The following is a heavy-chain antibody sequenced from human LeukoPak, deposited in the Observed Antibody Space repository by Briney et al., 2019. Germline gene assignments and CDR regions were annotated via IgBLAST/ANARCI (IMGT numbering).Heavy chain of an antibody. V-gene: IGHV3-30*04. D-gene: IGHD3-3*01. CDR3: ARDFLDFSVDY. Sequence: GGSLRLSCAASGFTFNSYAIHWVRQAPGKGLEWVAFISYDGGKKSHANSVRGRFTISRDNSKNTLYLQMNSLRAEDTAVYYCARDFLDFSVDYWGQGTLVTVSS. J-gene: IGHJ4*02. CDR2: ISYDGGKK. CDR1: GFTFNSYA.